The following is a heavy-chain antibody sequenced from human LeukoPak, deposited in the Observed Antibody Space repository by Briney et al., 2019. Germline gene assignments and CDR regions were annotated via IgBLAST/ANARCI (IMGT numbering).Heavy chain of an antibody. CDR1: GFTFSSYY. D-gene: IGHD3-10*01. J-gene: IGHJ4*02. V-gene: IGHV3-66*01. CDR3: ARDGVYGSGNGY. Sequence: PGGSLRLSCAASGFTFSSYYMSWVRQAPGKGLEWVSVIYSGGSTYYADSVKGRFTISRDNSKNTLYLQMNSLRAEDTAVYYCARDGVYGSGNGYWGQGTLVTVSS. CDR2: IYSGGST.